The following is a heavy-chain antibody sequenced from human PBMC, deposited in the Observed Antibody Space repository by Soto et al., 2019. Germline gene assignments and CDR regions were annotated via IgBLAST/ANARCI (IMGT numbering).Heavy chain of an antibody. CDR1: GFTVSSNY. CDR2: IYSGGST. CDR3: ARGLRSGELDY. D-gene: IGHD3-16*01. Sequence: EVQLVESGGGLIQPGGSLRLSCAASGFTVSSNYMSWVRQAPGQGLEWVSVIYSGGSTYDADSVKGRFTISRDNSKHTLYLQMNSLRAEDTAVYYCARGLRSGELDYWGQGTLVTVSS. J-gene: IGHJ4*02. V-gene: IGHV3-53*01.